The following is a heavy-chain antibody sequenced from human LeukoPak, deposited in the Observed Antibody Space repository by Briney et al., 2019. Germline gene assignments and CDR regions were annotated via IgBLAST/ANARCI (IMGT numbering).Heavy chain of an antibody. Sequence: SSETLSLTCTVSGGSINHNNFYWGWIRQSPGKGLEWIGTISYSGSTYYNPSLKSRVTMSVDTSKNQFSLRLRSVTAADTALYYCARRTRFGQLYYFDFWGQGTLVTVSS. CDR2: ISYSGST. J-gene: IGHJ4*02. V-gene: IGHV4-39*01. CDR1: GGSINHNNFY. D-gene: IGHD3-10*01. CDR3: ARRTRFGQLYYFDF.